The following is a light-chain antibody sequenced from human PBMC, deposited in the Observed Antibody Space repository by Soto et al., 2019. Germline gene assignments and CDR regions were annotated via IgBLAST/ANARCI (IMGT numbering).Light chain of an antibody. CDR3: AAWDDSLSGVV. CDR2: RNN. Sequence: QSVLTQPPSASGTPGQRVTISCSGSSSNIGSNYVYWYQQLPGTVPQLLIYRNNERPSGVPDRFSGSKSGTSASLAISGLRSEDEADYYSAAWDDSLSGVVFGGGTQLTVL. CDR1: SSNIGSNY. J-gene: IGLJ2*01. V-gene: IGLV1-47*01.